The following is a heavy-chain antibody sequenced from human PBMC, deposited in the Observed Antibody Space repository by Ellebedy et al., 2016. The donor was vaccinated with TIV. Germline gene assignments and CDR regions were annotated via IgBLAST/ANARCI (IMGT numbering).Heavy chain of an antibody. V-gene: IGHV3-21*01. CDR3: ARGGSTSCYG. D-gene: IGHD2-2*01. J-gene: IGHJ4*02. Sequence: GESLKISCVASGFTFRDYSMTWVRQTPEKGLEWVSSIRGREDWITYIDSVRDRFVISRDNARSTLYLQMNSLRAEDTAVYYCARGGSTSCYGWGQGTLVTVSS. CDR2: IRGREDWI. CDR1: GFTFRDYS.